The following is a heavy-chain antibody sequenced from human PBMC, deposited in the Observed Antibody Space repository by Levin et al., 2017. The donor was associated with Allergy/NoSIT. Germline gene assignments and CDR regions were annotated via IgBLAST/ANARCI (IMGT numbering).Heavy chain of an antibody. V-gene: IGHV4-4*02. CDR1: GGSISSSNW. CDR3: ARGGGRRAYGGDSKTYF. D-gene: IGHD4-23*01. Sequence: PSETLSLTCAVSGGSISSSNWWSWVRQPPGKGLEWIAEIYNFGITNYTPSLQSRVTISVDKSKNHLSLELRSVTAADTAVYYCARGGGRRAYGGDSKTYFWGQGTLVTVSS. J-gene: IGHJ4*02. CDR2: IYNFGIT.